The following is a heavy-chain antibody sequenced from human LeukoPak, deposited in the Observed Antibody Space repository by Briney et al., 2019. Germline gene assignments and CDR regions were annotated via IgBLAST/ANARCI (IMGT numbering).Heavy chain of an antibody. CDR2: INPNSGGT. CDR3: ARDSSSGWYYFDY. J-gene: IGHJ4*02. Sequence: ASVKVSCKASGYTFTGYYMHWVRQATGQGLEWMGRINPNSGGTNYAQKFQGRVTMTRDTSISTAYMELSRLRSDDTAVYYCARDSSSGWYYFDYWGQGTLVTVSS. D-gene: IGHD6-19*01. CDR1: GYTFTGYY. V-gene: IGHV1-2*06.